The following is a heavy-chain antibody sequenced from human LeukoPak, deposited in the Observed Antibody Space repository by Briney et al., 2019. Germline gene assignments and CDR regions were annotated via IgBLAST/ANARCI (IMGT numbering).Heavy chain of an antibody. CDR3: AREYCSGGGCYAHFDY. J-gene: IGHJ4*02. D-gene: IGHD2-15*01. Sequence: SETLSLTCAVYGGSFSGYYWSWIRQPPGKGLEWIGEINHSGSTNYNPSLKSRVTISVDTSKNQFSLKLSSVTAADTAVYYCAREYCSGGGCYAHFDYWGQGTLVTVSS. CDR1: GGSFSGYY. CDR2: INHSGST. V-gene: IGHV4-34*01.